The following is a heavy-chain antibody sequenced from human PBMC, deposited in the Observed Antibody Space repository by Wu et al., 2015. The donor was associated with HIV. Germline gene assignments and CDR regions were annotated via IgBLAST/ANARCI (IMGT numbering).Heavy chain of an antibody. CDR3: ARTYYYDSSGYLDYYYYMDV. D-gene: IGHD3-22*01. V-gene: IGHV1-69*12. Sequence: QVQLVQSGAEVKKPGSSVKVSCKASGGTFSSYAISWVRQAPGQGLEWMGGIIPIFGTANYAQKFQGRVTITADESTSTAYMELSSLRSEDTAVYYCARTYYYDSSGYLDYYYYMDVVGTKGPRSPSP. CDR1: GGTFSSYA. CDR2: IIPIFGTA. J-gene: IGHJ6*03.